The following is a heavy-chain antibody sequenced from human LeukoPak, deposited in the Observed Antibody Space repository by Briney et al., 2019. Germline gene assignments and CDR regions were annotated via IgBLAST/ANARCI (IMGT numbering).Heavy chain of an antibody. CDR2: ISSSSSYI. CDR1: GFTFSSYS. V-gene: IGHV3-21*01. Sequence: GGSLRLSCAASGFTFSSYSMNWVRQAPGKGLEWVSSISSSSSYIYYADSVKGRFTISRDNAKNSPYLQMNSLRAEDTAVYYCARSGSYGAFDIWGQGTMVTVSS. D-gene: IGHD1-26*01. CDR3: ARSGSYGAFDI. J-gene: IGHJ3*02.